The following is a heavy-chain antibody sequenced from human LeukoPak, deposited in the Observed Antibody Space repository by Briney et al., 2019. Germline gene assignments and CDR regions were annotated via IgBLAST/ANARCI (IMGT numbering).Heavy chain of an antibody. V-gene: IGHV3-33*01. CDR1: GFTFSNHG. CDR2: IWYDGSIK. J-gene: IGHJ4*02. Sequence: GGSLRLSCAASGFTFSNHGMHWVRQAPGKGPEWVALIWYDGSIKYYGDSVKGRFTISRDNSKNMVYLQMNSLRAEDTGVYYCARDRLEAVTDDDYFDYWGQGTLVTVSS. D-gene: IGHD2-21*02. CDR3: ARDRLEAVTDDDYFDY.